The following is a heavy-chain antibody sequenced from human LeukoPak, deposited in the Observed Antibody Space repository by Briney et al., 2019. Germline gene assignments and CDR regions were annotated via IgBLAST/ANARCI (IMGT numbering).Heavy chain of an antibody. V-gene: IGHV3-64*01. CDR1: GFSFSNHV. Sequence: GGSLRLSCAASGFSFSNHVMHWVRQAPGKGLEYVSTISANGGNTYYAHSVKGRFTISRDNSMNTLYLQMGSLRAEDMAVYYCAKGGSYRGVSCFVTLFDYWGQGSLVTVSS. CDR3: AKGGSYRGVSCFVTLFDY. CDR2: ISANGGNT. D-gene: IGHD3-16*02. J-gene: IGHJ4*02.